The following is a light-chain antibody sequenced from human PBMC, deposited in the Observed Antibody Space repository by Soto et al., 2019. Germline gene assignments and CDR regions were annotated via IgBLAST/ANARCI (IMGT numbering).Light chain of an antibody. V-gene: IGKV3-20*01. J-gene: IGKJ1*01. CDR2: GAS. CDR1: QSVDSAF. CDR3: QQYASSLT. Sequence: EIVWTQSPGSLSLSLGERATLSCRASQSVDSAFFAWYQQKPGQPPRLLMYGASRRATGIPDRFSGSGSGTDFTLSISRLEPEDFAVYYCQQYASSLTFGQGTKVEI.